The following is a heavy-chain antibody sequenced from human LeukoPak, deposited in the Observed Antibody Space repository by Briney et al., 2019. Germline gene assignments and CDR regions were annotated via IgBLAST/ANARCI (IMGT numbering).Heavy chain of an antibody. J-gene: IGHJ4*02. CDR2: ITTDGSTT. Sequence: GGSLRLSCAASGFTFRSYWMHWVRHAPGKGLVWVSRITTDGSTTTYADSVKGRFTISRDNAKNTLYLQINSLRAEDTAVYYCARGGNYTPDYWGQGTLVTVSS. V-gene: IGHV3-74*01. CDR1: GFTFRSYW. CDR3: ARGGNYTPDY. D-gene: IGHD4-23*01.